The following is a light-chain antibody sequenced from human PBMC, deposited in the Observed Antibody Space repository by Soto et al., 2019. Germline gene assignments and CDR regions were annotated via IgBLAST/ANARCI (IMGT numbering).Light chain of an antibody. V-gene: IGKV1-9*01. J-gene: IGKJ1*01. CDR3: QQLNSFPPWT. CDR2: AAS. CDR1: QGITNY. Sequence: EIQMTQSPSTLSASVGDRVTITCRASQGITNYLAWYQQKPGKAPKLLIYAASTLQSGVPSRFSGSGSGTEFTLTISSLQPEDFGTYYCQQLNSFPPWTFGQGTKV.